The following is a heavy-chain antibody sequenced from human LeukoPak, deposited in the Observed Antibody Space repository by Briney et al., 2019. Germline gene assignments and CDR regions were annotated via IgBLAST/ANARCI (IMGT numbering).Heavy chain of an antibody. CDR2: ISYDGSNK. Sequence: PGGSLRLSCAASGFTFSSYGMHWVRQAPGQGLEWVAVISYDGSNKYYADSVKGRFTISRDNTKNTLYLQMNSLRAEDMAVYYCAKDGGDDGSVNWYFDLWGRGTLVAAAS. D-gene: IGHD2-21*02. V-gene: IGHV3-30*18. J-gene: IGHJ2*01. CDR3: AKDGGDDGSVNWYFDL. CDR1: GFTFSSYG.